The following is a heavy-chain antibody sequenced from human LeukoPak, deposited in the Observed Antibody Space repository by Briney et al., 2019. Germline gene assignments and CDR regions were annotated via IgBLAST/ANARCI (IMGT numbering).Heavy chain of an antibody. CDR2: VSDNGGST. CDR1: GFTFSSYA. D-gene: IGHD5-18*01. J-gene: IGHJ3*02. V-gene: IGHV3-64D*06. Sequence: GGSLRLSCAASGFTFSSYAMSWVRQAPGKGLEYVSAVSDNGGSTYYADPVKGRFTISRDNSKNTLYLQMSSLRAEDTAVYYCVKGGQYSRDAFDIWGQGTMVTVSS. CDR3: VKGGQYSRDAFDI.